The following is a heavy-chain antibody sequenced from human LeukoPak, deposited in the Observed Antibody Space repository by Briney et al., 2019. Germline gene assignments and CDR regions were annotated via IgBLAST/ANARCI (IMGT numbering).Heavy chain of an antibody. CDR3: ARDQGVVAANRDDAFDI. CDR1: GFTFSSYS. Sequence: PGGSLRLSCAASGFTFSSYSMNWVRQAPGKGLEWVSSISSSSSYIYYADSVKGRFTIPRDNAKNSLYLQMNSLRAEDTAVYYCARDQGVVAANRDDAFDIWGQGTMVTVSS. V-gene: IGHV3-21*01. J-gene: IGHJ3*02. D-gene: IGHD2-15*01. CDR2: ISSSSSYI.